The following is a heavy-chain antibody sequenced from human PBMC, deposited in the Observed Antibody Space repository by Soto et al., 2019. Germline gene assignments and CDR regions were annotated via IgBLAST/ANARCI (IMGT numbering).Heavy chain of an antibody. J-gene: IGHJ4*02. CDR2: IYYSRST. CDR3: ARERCSGGSCYPDY. CDR1: GGSISSYY. D-gene: IGHD2-15*01. Sequence: SETLSLTCTVSGGSISSYYWSWIRQPPGKGLEWIGYIYYSRSTNYNPSLKSRVTISVDTSKNQFSLKLSSVTAADTAVYYCARERCSGGSCYPDYWGQGTLVTVSS. V-gene: IGHV4-59*01.